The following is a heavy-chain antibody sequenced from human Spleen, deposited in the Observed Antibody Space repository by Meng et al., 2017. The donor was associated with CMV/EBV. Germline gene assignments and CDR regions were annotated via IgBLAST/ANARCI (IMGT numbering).Heavy chain of an antibody. D-gene: IGHD7-27*01. V-gene: IGHV3-30*03. CDR1: GFLVSNYG. J-gene: IGHJ4*02. Sequence: GESLKISCTVSGFLVSNYGMHWVRQAPGQGLEWVAVFSFDGKNQYYAESVKGRFTISRDNSRNTLSLQMNSLRPEDTAVYYCARRLGGLTGDLSGDYWGQGTLVTVSS. CDR3: ARRLGGLTGDLSGDY. CDR2: FSFDGKNQ.